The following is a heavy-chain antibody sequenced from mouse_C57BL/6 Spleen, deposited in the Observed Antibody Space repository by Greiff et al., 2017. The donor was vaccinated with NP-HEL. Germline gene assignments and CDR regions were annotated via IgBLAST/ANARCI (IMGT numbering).Heavy chain of an antibody. V-gene: IGHV1-72*01. CDR2: IDPNSGGT. CDR3: ARSRVYDYDVFAY. J-gene: IGHJ3*01. CDR1: GYTFTSYW. D-gene: IGHD2-4*01. Sequence: QVQLKQPGAELVKPGASVKLSCKASGYTFTSYWMHWVKQRPGRGLEWIGRIDPNSGGTKYNEKFKSKATLTVDKPSSTAYMQLSSLTSEDSAVYYCARSRVYDYDVFAYWGQGTLVTVSA.